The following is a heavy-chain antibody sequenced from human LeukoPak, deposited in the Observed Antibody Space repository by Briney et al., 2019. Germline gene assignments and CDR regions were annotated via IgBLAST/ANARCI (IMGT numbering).Heavy chain of an antibody. D-gene: IGHD6-13*01. Sequence: GGSLRLSCAASGFTFSSYAMSWVRQAPGKGLEWVAVISYDGSNKYYADSVKGRLTISRDNSKNTLYLQMNSLRAEDTAVYYCAKVGQYSSSWYYYYMDVWGKGTTVTVSS. V-gene: IGHV3-30*18. J-gene: IGHJ6*03. CDR2: ISYDGSNK. CDR3: AKVGQYSSSWYYYYMDV. CDR1: GFTFSSYA.